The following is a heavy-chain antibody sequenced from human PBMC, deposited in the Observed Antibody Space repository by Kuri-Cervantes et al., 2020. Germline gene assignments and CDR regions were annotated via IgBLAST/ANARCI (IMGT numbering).Heavy chain of an antibody. CDR3: ARDNRNWYFDL. CDR1: GGSISSYY. Sequence: SETLSLTCTVSGGSISSYYWSWIRQPPGKGLEWIGYIFYSGSTNYNPSLKSRVTISVDTSKNQFSLKLSSVTAADTAVYYCARDNRNWYFDLWGRGTLVTVSS. CDR2: IFYSGST. J-gene: IGHJ2*01. V-gene: IGHV4-59*01.